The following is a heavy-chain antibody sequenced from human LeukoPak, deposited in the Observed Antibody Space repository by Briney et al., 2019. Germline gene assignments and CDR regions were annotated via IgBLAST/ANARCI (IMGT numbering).Heavy chain of an antibody. D-gene: IGHD6-19*01. CDR3: ASTFLGGSGWYDY. CDR1: GLTFSSYS. V-gene: IGHV3-21*01. Sequence: PGGSLRLSCAASGLTFSSYSMSWVRQAPGKGLEWVSSISSSSSYIYYADSVKGRFTISRDNAKNSLYLQMNSLRAEDTAAYYCASTFLGGSGWYDYWGQGTLVTVSS. CDR2: ISSSSSYI. J-gene: IGHJ4*02.